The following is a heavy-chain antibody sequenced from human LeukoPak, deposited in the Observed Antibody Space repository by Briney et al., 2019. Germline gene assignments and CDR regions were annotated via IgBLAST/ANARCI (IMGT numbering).Heavy chain of an antibody. CDR1: GYTFTSYG. CDR2: ISAYNSNT. CDR3: ARRGGRGFVDY. D-gene: IGHD2-15*01. Sequence: ASVKVSCKASGYTFTSYGITWVRQAPGQGPEWMGWISAYNSNTNYAQKLQGGVTMTTDTSTSTAHMELRSLRSDDTAVYYCARRGGRGFVDYWGQGTLVTVSS. V-gene: IGHV1-18*01. J-gene: IGHJ4*02.